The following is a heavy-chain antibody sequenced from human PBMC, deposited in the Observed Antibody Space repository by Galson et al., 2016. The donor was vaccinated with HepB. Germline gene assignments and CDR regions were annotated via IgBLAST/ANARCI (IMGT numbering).Heavy chain of an antibody. J-gene: IGHJ4*02. D-gene: IGHD2-2*01. CDR2: ISYDGTHK. V-gene: IGHV3-30*18. Sequence: SLRLSCAASGFAFSDYGMHWVRQAPGTGLEWVAVISYDGTHKFYADSVKGRFTISRDNSKNTLYLQMNSLKPEDTAVYFCAKGEVGYCTSVSCYWYYFEYWGQGTLVTVSS. CDR3: AKGEVGYCTSVSCYWYYFEY. CDR1: GFAFSDYG.